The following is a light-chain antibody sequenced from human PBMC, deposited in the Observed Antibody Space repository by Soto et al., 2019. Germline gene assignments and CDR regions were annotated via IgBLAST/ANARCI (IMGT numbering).Light chain of an antibody. J-gene: IGLJ3*02. CDR1: SSDVGGYTY. V-gene: IGLV2-14*01. CDR2: DVN. Sequence: QSVLTQPASVSGSPGQSITISCTETSSDVGGYTYVSWYQHHPGKVPKLIIYDVNSRPSGVSDRFSGSRSGNTDSLTISGLQADDEADYYRSSYTSSRGVFGGGTKLTVL. CDR3: SSYTSSRGV.